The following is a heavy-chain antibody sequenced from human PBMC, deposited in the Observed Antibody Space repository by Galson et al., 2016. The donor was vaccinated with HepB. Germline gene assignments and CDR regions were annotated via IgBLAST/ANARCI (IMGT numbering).Heavy chain of an antibody. CDR1: GFTFGDYA. Sequence: SLRLSCATSGFTFGDYAMSWFCQAPGKGLEWVGFIRSKTYGGTTEYAASVKARFTISRDDSKSFAYLQMSSLNTGDTAVYYCARGTPDYRPYYFDYWGQGTLVTVSS. V-gene: IGHV3-49*03. CDR2: IRSKTYGGTT. CDR3: ARGTPDYRPYYFDY. D-gene: IGHD4-11*01. J-gene: IGHJ4*02.